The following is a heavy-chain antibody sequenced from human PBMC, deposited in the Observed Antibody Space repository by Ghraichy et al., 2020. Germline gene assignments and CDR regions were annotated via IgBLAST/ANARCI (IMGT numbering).Heavy chain of an antibody. CDR1: GGSFSGYY. CDR3: AGTDTARNYYYYGMDV. D-gene: IGHD5-18*01. V-gene: IGHV4-34*01. Sequence: GSLRLSCAVYGGSFSGYYWSWIRQPPGKGLEWIGEINHSGSTNYNPSLKSRVTISVDTSKNQFSLKLSSVTAADTAVYYCAGTDTARNYYYYGMDVWGQGTTVTVSS. CDR2: INHSGST. J-gene: IGHJ6*02.